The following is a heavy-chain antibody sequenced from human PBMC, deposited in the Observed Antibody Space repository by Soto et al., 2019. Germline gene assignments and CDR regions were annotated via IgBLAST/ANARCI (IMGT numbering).Heavy chain of an antibody. CDR2: MSHSGGT. Sequence: SETMSLTCAVYGGNVTSGSYYWSWIKKPPGKGLEWIGEMSHSGGTHFNPSLKSRVTISVDTSKNQFTLKMSSVTAADTALYYCARVERGTATTVVDAFDIWGPGTMVTVSS. CDR3: ARVERGTATTVVDAFDI. J-gene: IGHJ3*02. D-gene: IGHD1-1*01. CDR1: GGNVTSGSYY. V-gene: IGHV4-34*08.